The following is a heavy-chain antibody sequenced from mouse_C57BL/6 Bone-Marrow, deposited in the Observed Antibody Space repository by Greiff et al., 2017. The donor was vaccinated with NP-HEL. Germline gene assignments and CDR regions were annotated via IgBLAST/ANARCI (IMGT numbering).Heavy chain of an antibody. Sequence: EVHLVESGGGLVQPGGSLSLSCAASGFTFTDYYMSWVRQPPGKALEWLGFIRNKANGYTTEYSASVKGRFTTSRDNLQSILYLQMNALRAEDSATYYCARMPHDYPYYYAMDYWGQGTSVTVSS. D-gene: IGHD2-4*01. V-gene: IGHV7-3*01. CDR3: ARMPHDYPYYYAMDY. J-gene: IGHJ4*01. CDR1: GFTFTDYY. CDR2: IRNKANGYTT.